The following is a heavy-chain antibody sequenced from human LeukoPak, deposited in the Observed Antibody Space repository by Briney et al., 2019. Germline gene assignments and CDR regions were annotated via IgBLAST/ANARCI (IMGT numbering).Heavy chain of an antibody. V-gene: IGHV4-59*08. CDR2: IYYSGST. J-gene: IGHJ4*02. Sequence: SETLSLTCTVSGGSISSYYWSWIRQPQGKGLEWIGYIYYSGSTKYNPSLKSRVTISEDTSKNQFSLKLSSVTAADTAVYYCARQVFNWDFDYWGQGTLVTVSS. D-gene: IGHD7-27*01. CDR3: ARQVFNWDFDY. CDR1: GGSISSYY.